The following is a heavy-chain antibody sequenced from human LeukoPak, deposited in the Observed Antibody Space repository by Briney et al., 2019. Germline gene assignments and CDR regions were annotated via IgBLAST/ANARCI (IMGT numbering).Heavy chain of an antibody. D-gene: IGHD2-15*01. CDR1: GFTFSSYA. Sequence: GGSLRLSCAASGFTFSSYAMHWVRQAPGKGLEWVAVISYDGSNKYYADSVKGRFTISRDNSKNTLYLQMNSLRAEDTAVYYCARGDGCSGGSCYNFDYWGQGTLVTVSS. CDR3: ARGDGCSGGSCYNFDY. CDR2: ISYDGSNK. V-gene: IGHV3-30-3*01. J-gene: IGHJ4*02.